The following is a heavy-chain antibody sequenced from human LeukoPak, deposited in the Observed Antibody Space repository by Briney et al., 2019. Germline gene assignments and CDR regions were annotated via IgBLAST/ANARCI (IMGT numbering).Heavy chain of an antibody. CDR3: ARDSWDYIAMDV. CDR2: VHHTGSA. J-gene: IGHJ6*02. CDR1: GISINTYY. V-gene: IGHV4-59*01. D-gene: IGHD4/OR15-4a*01. Sequence: SETLSLTCTVAGISINTYYWSWIRQSPGKGLEWIGYVHHTGSADYNPSLRSRATISLDTSKNQFSLKLTSATAADTAVYYCARDSWDYIAMDVWGQGTTVTVSS.